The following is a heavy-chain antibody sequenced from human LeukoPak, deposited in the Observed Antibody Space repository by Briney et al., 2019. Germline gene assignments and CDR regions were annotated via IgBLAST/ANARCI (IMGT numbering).Heavy chain of an antibody. CDR1: GYTFIVHY. V-gene: IGHV1-2*02. D-gene: IGHD2-2*01. Sequence: ASVKVSCKASGYTFIVHYIHWVRQAPGQGLEWMGWVNPSSGGTNYAQKFQDRVTMTRDTSINTAYMELTSLRSDDTDVYYCARTRTSQPDFWGQGTLVTVSS. J-gene: IGHJ4*02. CDR2: VNPSSGGT. CDR3: ARTRTSQPDF.